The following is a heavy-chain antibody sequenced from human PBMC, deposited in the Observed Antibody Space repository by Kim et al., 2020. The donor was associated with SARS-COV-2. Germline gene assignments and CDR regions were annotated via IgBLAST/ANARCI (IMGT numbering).Heavy chain of an antibody. CDR2: IYSDDTT. Sequence: GGSLRLSCAASGFTVSSKYMSWVRQAPGKGLEWVSVIYSDDTTYYGDSVKGRFTISRDNSKNTLFLQMHSLRAEDTAMYYCARGLYYDTTSYQYALDDWG. CDR3: ARGLYYDTTSYQYALDD. J-gene: IGHJ4*01. V-gene: IGHV3-53*01. CDR1: GFTVSSKY. D-gene: IGHD3-22*01.